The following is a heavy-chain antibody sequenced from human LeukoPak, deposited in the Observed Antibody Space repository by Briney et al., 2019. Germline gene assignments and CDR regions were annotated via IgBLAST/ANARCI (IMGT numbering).Heavy chain of an antibody. CDR1: GGSISPYY. D-gene: IGHD3-22*01. V-gene: IGHV4-59*01. CDR3: ARGNNYYDSSGFDY. J-gene: IGHJ4*02. Sequence: SETLSLTCTVSGGSISPYYWNWIRQPPGKGLEWIGYIYYSGSTNYNPSLKSRVTISVDTSKNQYSLKLSSVTAADTAVYYCARGNNYYDSSGFDYWGQGTLVTVSS. CDR2: IYYSGST.